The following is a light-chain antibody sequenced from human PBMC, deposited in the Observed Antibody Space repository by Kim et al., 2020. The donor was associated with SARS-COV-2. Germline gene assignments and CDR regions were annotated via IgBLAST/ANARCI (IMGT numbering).Light chain of an antibody. CDR2: DAS. V-gene: IGKV1-5*01. J-gene: IGKJ2*01. CDR3: QQYHSYSYS. CDR1: QSIDNW. Sequence: SASVGDRVTITCRASQSIDNWLAWYQQKPGKAPKFLIYDASSLETGVPSRFSGSGSGTQFTLTISSLQPDDFATYYCQQYHSYSYSFGQGTKLEI.